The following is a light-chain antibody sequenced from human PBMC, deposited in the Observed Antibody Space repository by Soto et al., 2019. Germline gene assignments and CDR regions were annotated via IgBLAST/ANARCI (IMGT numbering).Light chain of an antibody. CDR3: CSYAGSSTLYV. J-gene: IGLJ1*01. Sequence: QSVLTQPASVSGSPGQSITISCTGTSSDVGSYSLVSWYQQHPGKAPKLMIYEVSKRPSGVSNRFSGSKSGNTASLTISGLQAEDEGDYYCCSYAGSSTLYVFGSGTKLTVL. CDR2: EVS. CDR1: SSDVGSYSL. V-gene: IGLV2-23*02.